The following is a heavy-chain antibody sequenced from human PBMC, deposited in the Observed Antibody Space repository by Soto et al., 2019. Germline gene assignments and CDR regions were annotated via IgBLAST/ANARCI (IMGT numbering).Heavy chain of an antibody. J-gene: IGHJ3*02. CDR2: IIPIFGTA. Sequence: QVQLVQSGAEVKKPGSSVKVSCKASGGTFSSYAISWVRQAPGQGLEWMGGIIPIFGTANYAQKFQGRVTITADESTSTAYMELSSLRSEDTAMYYCARDPTYYDSSGYYSVHAFDIWGQGTMVTVSS. CDR3: ARDPTYYDSSGYYSVHAFDI. V-gene: IGHV1-69*01. CDR1: GGTFSSYA. D-gene: IGHD3-22*01.